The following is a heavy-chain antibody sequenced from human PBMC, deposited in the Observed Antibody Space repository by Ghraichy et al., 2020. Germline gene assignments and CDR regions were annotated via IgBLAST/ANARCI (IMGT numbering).Heavy chain of an antibody. CDR2: INGDASST. CDR1: GFSFRSYW. D-gene: IGHD6-6*01. J-gene: IGHJ6*02. V-gene: IGHV3-74*01. CDR3: ATEYSSQRGGYYYYYGMDV. Sequence: GGSLRLSCTASGFSFRSYWMHWVRQAPGEGLVWVSRINGDASSTSYADSLKGRFTISRDNAKNTLFLQMNSLRAEDTAVYYCATEYSSQRGGYYYYYGMDVWGQGTTVTVSS.